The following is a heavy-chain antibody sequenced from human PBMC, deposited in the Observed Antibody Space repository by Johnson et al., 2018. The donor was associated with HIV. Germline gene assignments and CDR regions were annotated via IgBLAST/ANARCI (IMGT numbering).Heavy chain of an antibody. CDR3: AKDIYGYDAFDI. V-gene: IGHV3-23*04. CDR1: GFTFGSYV. D-gene: IGHD5-24*01. CDR2: ISGSGART. Sequence: VQLVESGGGLVQPGGSLRLSCAASGFTFGSYVMSWVRQSPGTGLEWVSAISGSGARTYYADSLKGRCTISRDNSKNTLYLQMNRLRAEDTALYYCAKDIYGYDAFDIWGQGTMVTVSS. J-gene: IGHJ3*02.